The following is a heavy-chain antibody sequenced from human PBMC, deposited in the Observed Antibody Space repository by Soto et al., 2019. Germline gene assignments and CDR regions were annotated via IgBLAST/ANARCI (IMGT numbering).Heavy chain of an antibody. CDR3: ARSSTSANYFDY. CDR2: IYYSGST. J-gene: IGHJ4*02. Sequence: QVQLQESGPGLVKPSQTLSLTCTVSGGSISSGGYYWRWIRQHPGKVLEWIGYIYYSGSTYYNPSPKSRVTISVDTSKNQFSLKLSSVPAADTAVYYCARSSTSANYFDYWGQGTLVTVSS. V-gene: IGHV4-31*03. D-gene: IGHD2-2*01. CDR1: GGSISSGGYY.